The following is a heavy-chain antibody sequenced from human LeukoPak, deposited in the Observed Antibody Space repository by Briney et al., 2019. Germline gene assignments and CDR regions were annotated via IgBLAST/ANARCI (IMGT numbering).Heavy chain of an antibody. J-gene: IGHJ4*02. CDR3: AKEGTWGVAAPDY. Sequence: PGGSLRLSCAASGFIFSSSQMNWVRQAPEKGLEWVSYISSSGSTMYYADSVRGRFTISRDNAKNSLYLQLNSLRAEDTGVYYCAKEGTWGVAAPDYWGQGTLVTVSS. CDR2: ISSSGSTM. V-gene: IGHV3-48*03. D-gene: IGHD6-6*01. CDR1: GFIFSSSQ.